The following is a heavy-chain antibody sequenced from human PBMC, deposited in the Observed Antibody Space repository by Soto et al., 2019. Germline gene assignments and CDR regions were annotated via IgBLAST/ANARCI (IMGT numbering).Heavy chain of an antibody. CDR1: GYTFTGYY. V-gene: IGHV1-2*04. J-gene: IGHJ6*02. D-gene: IGHD4-17*01. CDR3: ATTSGDYVRSPPIYGMDV. Sequence: GASGKVSCKASGYTFTGYYMHWVRQAPGQGLEWMGWINPNSGGTNYAQKFQGWVTMTRDTSISTAYMELSRLRSDDTAVYYCATTSGDYVRSPPIYGMDVWGQGTTVTVSS. CDR2: INPNSGGT.